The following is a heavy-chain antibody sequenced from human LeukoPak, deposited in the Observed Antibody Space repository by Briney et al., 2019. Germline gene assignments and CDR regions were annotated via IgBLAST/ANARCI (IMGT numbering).Heavy chain of an antibody. CDR3: TRESGAFSPFGF. J-gene: IGHJ4*02. V-gene: IGHV4-4*02. Sequence: SGTLSLTCAVSGGSVLSTNWWSWVRQPPGKGLEWIGEVHLNGATNYNPSVEGRVTMSIDKSKNHLSLEVISVTAADTAMYYCTRESGAFSPFGFWGQGTLVTVSS. CDR2: VHLNGAT. D-gene: IGHD1-26*01. CDR1: GGSVLSTNW.